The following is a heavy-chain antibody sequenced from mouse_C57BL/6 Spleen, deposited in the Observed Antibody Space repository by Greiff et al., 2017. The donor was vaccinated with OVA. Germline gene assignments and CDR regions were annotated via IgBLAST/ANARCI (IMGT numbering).Heavy chain of an antibody. CDR2: INPPKGIP. CDR3: ARSHYGSPYAMDY. J-gene: IGHJ4*01. CDR1: GFNFKNTK. V-gene: IGHV14-3*01. Sequence: EVRLQRSVAGLVGPGASVRFSCPASGFNFKNTKMPWVRQSPKRGLEWIGRINPPKGIPKYAPKFQSNATITAETSSNTAYLQLSSLTTEDTAVYYCARSHYGSPYAMDYWGQGTSVTVSS. D-gene: IGHD1-1*01.